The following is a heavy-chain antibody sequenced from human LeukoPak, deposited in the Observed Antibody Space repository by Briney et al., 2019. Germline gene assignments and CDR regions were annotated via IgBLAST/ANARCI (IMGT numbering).Heavy chain of an antibody. V-gene: IGHV3-21*01. Sequence: GGSLRLSCAASGFTFSSYNMNWVRQAPGKGLEWVSSISSSSSYIYYADSVKGRFTISRDNAKNSLYLQMNSLRAEDTAVYYCARDYSGTYPFDYWGRGTLVTVSS. CDR1: GFTFSSYN. J-gene: IGHJ4*02. D-gene: IGHD1-26*01. CDR3: ARDYSGTYPFDY. CDR2: ISSSSSYI.